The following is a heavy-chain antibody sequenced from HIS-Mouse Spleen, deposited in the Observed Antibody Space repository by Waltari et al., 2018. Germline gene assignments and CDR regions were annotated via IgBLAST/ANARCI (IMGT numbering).Heavy chain of an antibody. CDR1: GFTFISFA. Sequence: QVQLVESGGGVVQPGRSLRLSCAASGFTFISFAMHWVRQAPGKGLEWVAVISYDGSNKYYADSVKGRFTISRDNSKNTLYLQMNSLRAEDTAVYYCARRPNWYAFDIWGQGTMVTVSS. J-gene: IGHJ3*02. CDR2: ISYDGSNK. D-gene: IGHD1-1*01. CDR3: ARRPNWYAFDI. V-gene: IGHV3-30-3*01.